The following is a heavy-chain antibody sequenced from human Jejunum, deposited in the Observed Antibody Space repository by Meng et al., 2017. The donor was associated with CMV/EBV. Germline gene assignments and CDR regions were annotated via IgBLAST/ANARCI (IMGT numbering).Heavy chain of an antibody. Sequence: SGGSFGSGSYHWSWIRRPPGKGLEWIGYIYYSGSTDYNPSLKSRVTISVDTSKNQFSLNLSSVTAADTAVYYCARGFGSGRNNWFDPWGQGTLVTVSS. D-gene: IGHD3-10*01. J-gene: IGHJ5*02. V-gene: IGHV4-61*01. CDR3: ARGFGSGRNNWFDP. CDR1: GGSFGSGSYH. CDR2: IYYSGST.